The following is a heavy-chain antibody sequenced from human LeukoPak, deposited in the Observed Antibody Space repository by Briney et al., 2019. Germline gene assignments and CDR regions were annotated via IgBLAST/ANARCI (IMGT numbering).Heavy chain of an antibody. CDR1: GYTFTTYY. Sequence: ASVKVSCKASGYTFTTYYMHWVRQAPGQGLEWMGQVNPDGNTKYAQKFQGRVTMTRDMSTNTLYMDLSSLRSDDTAVYYCARETVDHKKFHYWGQGPLVTV. V-gene: IGHV1-46*01. J-gene: IGHJ4*02. CDR2: VNPDGNT. D-gene: IGHD1-14*01. CDR3: ARETVDHKKFHY.